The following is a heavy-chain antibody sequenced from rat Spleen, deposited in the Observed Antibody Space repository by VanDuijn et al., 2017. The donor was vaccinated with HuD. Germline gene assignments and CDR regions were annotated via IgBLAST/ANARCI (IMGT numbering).Heavy chain of an antibody. D-gene: IGHD1-4*01. CDR2: IVDDGSNT. CDR1: GFTFSDYT. J-gene: IGHJ1*01. Sequence: EVQLVESGGGLVQPGRSLKLSCSASGFTFSDYTMAWVRQAPKKGLEWVAAIVDDGSNTFYRDSVKGRFTISRDNSRGALYLKMDSVRSEDTATYYSARSGEDGYTYYWYFDFWGPGTMVTVSS. V-gene: IGHV5-17*01. CDR3: ARSGEDGYTYYWYFDF.